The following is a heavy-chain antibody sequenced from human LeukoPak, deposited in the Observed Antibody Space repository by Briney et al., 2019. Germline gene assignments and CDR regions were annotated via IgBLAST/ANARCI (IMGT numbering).Heavy chain of an antibody. CDR3: ARGIAVASGAFDI. Sequence: PGGSLRLSCAASGFTFSSYSMNWVRQAPGKGLEWVSGISWNSGSIGYADSVKGRFTISRDNAKNSLYLQMNSLRAEDTALYYCARGIAVASGAFDIWGQGTMVTVSS. CDR1: GFTFSSYS. V-gene: IGHV3-9*01. J-gene: IGHJ3*02. D-gene: IGHD6-19*01. CDR2: ISWNSGSI.